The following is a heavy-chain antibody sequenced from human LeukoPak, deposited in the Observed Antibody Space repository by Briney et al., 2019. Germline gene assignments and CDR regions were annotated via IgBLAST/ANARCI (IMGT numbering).Heavy chain of an antibody. CDR3: ARRLRRLAAADYWGFDH. D-gene: IGHD6-13*01. CDR2: IYPGDSDT. Sequence: GEFLKISCKGSGYSFTSYWIGWVRQMPGKGLEWMGIIYPGDSDTRYSPSFQGQVTISVDKSISTAYLQWSSLKASDTAMYYCARRLRRLAAADYWGFDHWGQGTLVTVSS. J-gene: IGHJ4*02. V-gene: IGHV5-51*01. CDR1: GYSFTSYW.